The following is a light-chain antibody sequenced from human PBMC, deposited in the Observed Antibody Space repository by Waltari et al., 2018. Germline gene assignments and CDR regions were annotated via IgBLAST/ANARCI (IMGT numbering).Light chain of an antibody. V-gene: IGKV3-20*01. CDR2: GAS. CDR1: QSIGKY. CDR3: QHYVRLPAT. Sequence: EIVLTQSPGTLSLSPGERATLFCRASQSIGKYLVWYQQKPGQAPRLLLYGASTRATGIPDRFSGGGSGTDFSLSITRLEPEDFAVYYCQHYVRLPATFGQGTTVEI. J-gene: IGKJ1*01.